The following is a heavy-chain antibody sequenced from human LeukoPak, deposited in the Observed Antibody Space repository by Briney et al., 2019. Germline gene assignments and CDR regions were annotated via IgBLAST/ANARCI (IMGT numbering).Heavy chain of an antibody. V-gene: IGHV3-23*01. J-gene: IGHJ4*02. CDR2: ITTSGDNT. CDR1: GFTFASHS. Sequence: GGSLRLSCTASGFTFASHSMTWVRQAPGKGLEWVSAITTSGDNTYYAESVRGRFTISRDNSKNTLYLQMNSLRAEDTAVYYCAKGSEVYWGQGTLVTVSS. CDR3: AKGSEVY.